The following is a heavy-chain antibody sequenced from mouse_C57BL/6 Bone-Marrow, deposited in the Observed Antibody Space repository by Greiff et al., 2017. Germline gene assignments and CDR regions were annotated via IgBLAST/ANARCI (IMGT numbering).Heavy chain of an antibody. CDR3: ARRYYGNSYAIDY. D-gene: IGHD2-1*01. J-gene: IGHJ4*01. V-gene: IGHV1-64*01. Sequence: QVQLKQPGAELVKPGASVKLSCKASGCTFTSYWMHWVKQRPGQGLEWIGMIPPNSGSTNYNEKFKSKATLTVDKSSSTAYMQLSSLTSEDSAVYYCARRYYGNSYAIDYWGQGTSVTVSS. CDR1: GCTFTSYW. CDR2: IPPNSGST.